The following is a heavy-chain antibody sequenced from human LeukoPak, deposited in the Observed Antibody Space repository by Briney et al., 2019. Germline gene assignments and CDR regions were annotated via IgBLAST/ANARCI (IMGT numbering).Heavy chain of an antibody. CDR2: INPNSGST. CDR3: ASSIYGSGSYIGY. J-gene: IGHJ4*02. D-gene: IGHD3-10*01. V-gene: IGHV1-2*02. CDR1: GYTFTGYY. Sequence: ASVKVSCKASGYTFTGYYMHWVRQAPGQGLEWMGWINPNSGSTNYAQKFQGRVTMTRDTSISTAYMELSRLKSDDTAVYYCASSIYGSGSYIGYWGQGTLVTVSS.